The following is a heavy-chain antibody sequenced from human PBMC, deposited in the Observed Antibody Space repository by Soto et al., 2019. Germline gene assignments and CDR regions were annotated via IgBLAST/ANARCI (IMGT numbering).Heavy chain of an antibody. V-gene: IGHV3-30*18. CDR2: ISYNGGNK. CDR1: GFTFSNYG. Sequence: QVQLVESGGGVVQPGRSLRLSCTASGFTFSNYGMHWVRQAPGKGLEWVAVISYNGGNKYHADSVTGRFTISRDNSKNTLYLQMNSLRAEDTAVYSCAEDISIAAADYYFDSWGQGAQVTVSS. J-gene: IGHJ4*02. CDR3: AEDISIAAADYYFDS. D-gene: IGHD6-13*01.